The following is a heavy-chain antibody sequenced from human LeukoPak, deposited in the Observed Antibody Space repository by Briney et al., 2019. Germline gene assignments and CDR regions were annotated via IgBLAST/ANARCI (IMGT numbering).Heavy chain of an antibody. Sequence: PGRSLRLSCAASGFTFDDYAMHWVRQAPGKGLEWVSGISWNSGSIGYADSVKGRFTISRDNAKNSLYLQMNSLRAEDTALYYCAKASSQYYYDSSGGLGYWGQGTLVTVSS. D-gene: IGHD3-22*01. CDR3: AKASSQYYYDSSGGLGY. J-gene: IGHJ4*02. V-gene: IGHV3-9*01. CDR2: ISWNSGSI. CDR1: GFTFDDYA.